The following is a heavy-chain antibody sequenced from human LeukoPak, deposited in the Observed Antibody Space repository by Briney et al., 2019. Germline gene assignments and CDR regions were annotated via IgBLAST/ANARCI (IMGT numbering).Heavy chain of an antibody. CDR2: IYSGGST. Sequence: PGGSLRLSCAASGFTVSSSYMSWVRQAPGKGLEWVSVIYSGGSTDYKDSVKDRFIISRDNSKNTLYLQMNSLRAEDTAVYYCAKEMATMNAFDIWGQGTMVTVSS. V-gene: IGHV3-66*01. CDR3: AKEMATMNAFDI. CDR1: GFTVSSSY. J-gene: IGHJ3*02. D-gene: IGHD5-24*01.